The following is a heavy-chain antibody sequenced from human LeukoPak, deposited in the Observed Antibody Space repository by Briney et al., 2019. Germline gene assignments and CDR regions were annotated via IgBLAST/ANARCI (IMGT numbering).Heavy chain of an antibody. V-gene: IGHV4-59*12. D-gene: IGHD3-22*01. Sequence: SETLSLTCTVSGASISGYYWSWIRQPPGKRLEWIGYIYYTGSTKYNPSLKSRVTISVDTSKNQFSLKLSSVTAADTAVYYCARSPSKYDSSGYSNYWGQGTLVTVSS. CDR2: IYYTGST. CDR1: GASISGYY. J-gene: IGHJ4*02. CDR3: ARSPSKYDSSGYSNY.